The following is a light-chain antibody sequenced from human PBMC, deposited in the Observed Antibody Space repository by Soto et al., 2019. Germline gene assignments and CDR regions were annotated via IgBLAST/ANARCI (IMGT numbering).Light chain of an antibody. CDR3: QQYGSSPPYT. Sequence: EIVLTQSPGTLSLSPGERATLSCRASRSASRTYLAWYQQKPGQAPRLLIYGASSRATGIPDRFSGSGSGTDFTLTISRLEPEDFAVYYCQQYGSSPPYTFGQGTKLEIK. CDR1: RSASRTY. V-gene: IGKV3-20*01. J-gene: IGKJ2*01. CDR2: GAS.